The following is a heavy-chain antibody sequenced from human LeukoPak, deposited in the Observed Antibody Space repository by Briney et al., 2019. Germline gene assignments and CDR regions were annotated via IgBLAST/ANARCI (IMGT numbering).Heavy chain of an antibody. CDR1: GGSLSGYY. D-gene: IGHD3-10*01. CDR2: IYYSGST. V-gene: IGHV4-59*01. J-gene: IGHJ4*02. Sequence: SSETLSLTCAAYGGSLSGYYWSWIRQPPGKGLEWIGYIYYSGSTKYNPSLKSRITISVDTSKNQFSLKLSSVTAADTAVYYCARRDLTSGNYHYWGQGTLVTVSS. CDR3: ARRDLTSGNYHY.